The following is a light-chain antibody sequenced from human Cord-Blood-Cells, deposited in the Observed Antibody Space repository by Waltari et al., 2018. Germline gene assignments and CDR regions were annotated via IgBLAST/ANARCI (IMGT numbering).Light chain of an antibody. J-gene: IGLJ3*02. CDR3: SSYTSSSTLV. Sequence: QSALPQPASVSGSPGQSITISCPGTSSDVGGYNYVSWYQQHPGKAPKPRIYEVSNRPSGVSIRFSGSKSGNTSSRTISGLQAEDEADYYCSSYTSSSTLVFGGGTKLTVL. CDR1: SSDVGGYNY. CDR2: EVS. V-gene: IGLV2-14*01.